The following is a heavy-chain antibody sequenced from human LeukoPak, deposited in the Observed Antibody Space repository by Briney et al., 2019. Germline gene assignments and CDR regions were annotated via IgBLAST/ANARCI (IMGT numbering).Heavy chain of an antibody. CDR1: GGSFSGYY. CDR2: INHSGST. CDR3: ARVGLWSPYYYDSSALQHTKPNYFDY. D-gene: IGHD3-22*01. V-gene: IGHV4-34*01. Sequence: PSETLSLTCAVYGGSFSGYYWSWIRQPPGKGLEWIGEINHSGSTNYNPSLKSRVTISVDTSKNQFSLKLSSVTAADTAVYYCARVGLWSPYYYDSSALQHTKPNYFDYWSQGTLVTVSS. J-gene: IGHJ4*02.